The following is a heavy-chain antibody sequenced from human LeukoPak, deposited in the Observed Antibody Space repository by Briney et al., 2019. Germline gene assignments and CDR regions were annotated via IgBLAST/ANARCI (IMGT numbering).Heavy chain of an antibody. CDR2: MNPNSGNT. V-gene: IGHV1-8*01. J-gene: IGHJ4*02. Sequence: GASVKVSCKASGYTFTSYDINWVRQATGQGLEWMGWMNPNSGNTGYAQKFQGRVTMTRNTSISTAYMELSSLRAEDTAVYYCARDDGGFLDFDYWGQGTLVTVSS. CDR3: ARDDGGFLDFDY. CDR1: GYTFTSYD. D-gene: IGHD4-23*01.